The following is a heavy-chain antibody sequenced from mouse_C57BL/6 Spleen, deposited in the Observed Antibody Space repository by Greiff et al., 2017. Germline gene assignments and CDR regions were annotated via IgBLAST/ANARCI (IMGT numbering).Heavy chain of an antibody. CDR3: ARRWLEGFYY. CDR2: ISSGSSNI. D-gene: IGHD2-3*01. V-gene: IGHV5-17*01. Sequence: EVNVVESGGGLVKPGGSLKLSCAASGFTFSDYGMHWVRQAPEKGLEWVAYISSGSSNIYYADTVKGRFTISIDNAKNTMFLQMTSLRSEDTAMYYCARRWLEGFYYWGQGTTLTVSS. CDR1: GFTFSDYG. J-gene: IGHJ2*01.